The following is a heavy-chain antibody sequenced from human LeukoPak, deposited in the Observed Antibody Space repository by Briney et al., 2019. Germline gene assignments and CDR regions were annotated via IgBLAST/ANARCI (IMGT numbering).Heavy chain of an antibody. CDR1: GFTFSSYA. D-gene: IGHD2-2*02. J-gene: IGHJ4*02. Sequence: GGSLRLSCAASGFTFSSYAMSWVRRAPEKWLEWVSAISGSGDSTYYADSVKGRFSISRDDSKNTVHLQMNSLRAEDTAVYYCAKVDCSSSSCYKWGQGTLVTVSS. CDR2: ISGSGDST. V-gene: IGHV3-23*01. CDR3: AKVDCSSSSCYK.